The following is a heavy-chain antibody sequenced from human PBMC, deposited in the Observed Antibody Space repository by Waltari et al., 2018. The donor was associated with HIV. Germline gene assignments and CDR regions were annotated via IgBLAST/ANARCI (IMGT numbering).Heavy chain of an antibody. V-gene: IGHV4-34*01. CDR2: TNDSGTT. Sequence: QMQLHQRGAGLLKPSETLSLTCAVSGGSVSGYFWSWIRQPPGKGLEWIAETNDSGTTFYNPSLKSRVTISVDTSKNEISLKLISLTAADTAVYYCARRKFAWGQGTLVTVSS. CDR3: ARRKFA. CDR1: GGSVSGYF. J-gene: IGHJ1*01.